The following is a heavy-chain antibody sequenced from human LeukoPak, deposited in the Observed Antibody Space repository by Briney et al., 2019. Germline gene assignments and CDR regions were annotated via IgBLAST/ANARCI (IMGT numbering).Heavy chain of an antibody. CDR1: GYTFTSHW. CDR2: IYPGDSDT. Sequence: GESLEISCKAPGYTFTSHWIGWVRQMPGKGLEWMGIIYPGDSDTRYSPSFQGQVTISADKSISTAYLQWSSLKASDTAMYYCARRLRGFRSASGHYYYYYGMDVWGQGTTVTVSS. CDR3: ARRLRGFRSASGHYYYYYGMDV. D-gene: IGHD3-16*01. V-gene: IGHV5-51*01. J-gene: IGHJ6*02.